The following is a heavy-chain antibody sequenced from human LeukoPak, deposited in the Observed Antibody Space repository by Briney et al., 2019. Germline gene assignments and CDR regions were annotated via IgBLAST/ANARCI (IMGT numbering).Heavy chain of an antibody. D-gene: IGHD6-19*01. CDR3: ARGTLYSGWSYYFDY. CDR1: GGSISLSYYY. Sequence: PSETLSLTCSVSGGSISLSYYYWGWIRQPPGQALEWFGSVYYSGTTSYNPSLKGRVTISGEMSQNHCSLRLSSVTAADTAMYYCARGTLYSGWSYYFDYWGQGSQVTVSS. CDR2: VYYSGTT. V-gene: IGHV4-39*07. J-gene: IGHJ4*02.